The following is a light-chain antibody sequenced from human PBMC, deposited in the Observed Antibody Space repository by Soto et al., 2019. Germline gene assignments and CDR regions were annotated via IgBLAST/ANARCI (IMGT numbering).Light chain of an antibody. Sequence: IVLTQSQASLAVSLGERATINCKSSRSVVPNSNNKSYLAWYQQKPGQPPKLLIYWASTRESGVPDRFSGSGSGTDFTLTISSLQAEDVTIYYCQQFYSTPAITFGQGTRLEIK. CDR3: QQFYSTPAIT. J-gene: IGKJ5*01. CDR2: WAS. CDR1: RSVVPNSNNKSY. V-gene: IGKV4-1*01.